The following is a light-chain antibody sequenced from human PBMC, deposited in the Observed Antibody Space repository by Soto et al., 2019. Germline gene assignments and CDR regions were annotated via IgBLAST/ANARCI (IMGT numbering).Light chain of an antibody. CDR1: QSVSNNY. V-gene: IGKV3-20*01. Sequence: EIVLTQSPGTLSLSPGERATLSCRASQSVSNNYLAWYQQKPGQAPRLLIYGASNRATGIPDRFSGSGSGTDFTLTINSLQSEDFAVYYCQQFHISRTFGQGTKVDIK. CDR2: GAS. J-gene: IGKJ1*01. CDR3: QQFHISRT.